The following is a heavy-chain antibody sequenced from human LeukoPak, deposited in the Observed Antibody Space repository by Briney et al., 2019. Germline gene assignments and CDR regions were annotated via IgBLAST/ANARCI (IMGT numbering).Heavy chain of an antibody. D-gene: IGHD2-15*01. Sequence: GGSLRLSCAASGFTFSSYAMSWVREAPGKGLEWVSAISGSGGSTYYADSVRGRFTISRDNSKNTLYLQMNSLRAEDTAIYFCAKGKDRGCSGGTCYREYYFDSWGQGTLVTVSS. V-gene: IGHV3-23*01. CDR2: ISGSGGST. CDR1: GFTFSSYA. J-gene: IGHJ4*02. CDR3: AKGKDRGCSGGTCYREYYFDS.